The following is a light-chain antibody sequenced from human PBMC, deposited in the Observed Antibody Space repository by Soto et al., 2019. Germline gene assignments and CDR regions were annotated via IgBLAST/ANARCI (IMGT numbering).Light chain of an antibody. CDR3: QQYNNWPPLT. V-gene: IGKV3-15*01. J-gene: IGKJ4*01. CDR2: GAS. Sequence: ETVMTQSPATLSVSPGERATLSCRASQSVNSNLAWYQQESGQPPRLLVFGASTRATGVPARFSGSGSGTEFTLTISSLQSEDFAVYYCQQYNNWPPLTVGGGTKVDIK. CDR1: QSVNSN.